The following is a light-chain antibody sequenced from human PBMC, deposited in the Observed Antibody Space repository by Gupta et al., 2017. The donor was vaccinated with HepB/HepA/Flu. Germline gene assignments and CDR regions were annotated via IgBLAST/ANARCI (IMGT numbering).Light chain of an antibody. CDR2: GAY. J-gene: IGKJ1*01. CDR3: QQDKYCGPT. CDR1: QSVSSN. V-gene: IGKV3-15*01. Sequence: EIVMTQSPATLSVSPGERATLSCRASQSVSSNLARYQQRPGQAPRLLIFGAYTRATGILARLSGSGSGREFTLTIISLLSADFAVYYCQQDKYCGPTFGQGTKVEIK.